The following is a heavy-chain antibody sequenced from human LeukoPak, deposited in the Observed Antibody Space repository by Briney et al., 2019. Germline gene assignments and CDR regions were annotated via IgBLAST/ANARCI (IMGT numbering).Heavy chain of an antibody. CDR3: ARGFTTRNYGYYYYYYMDV. V-gene: IGHV1-69*06. J-gene: IGHJ6*03. D-gene: IGHD4-11*01. Sequence: ASVKVSCKASGGTFCSSAISWVRLAPGQGLEWMGGIIPIFGTANYAQKFQGRVTITADKSTSTAYMELSSLRSEDTAVYYCARGFTTRNYGYYYYYYMDVWGKGTTVTVSS. CDR1: GGTFCSSA. CDR2: IIPIFGTA.